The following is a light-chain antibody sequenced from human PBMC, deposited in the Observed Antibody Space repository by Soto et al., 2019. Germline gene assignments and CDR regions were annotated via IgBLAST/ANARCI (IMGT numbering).Light chain of an antibody. V-gene: IGKV1-27*01. CDR3: QKYDSAPPT. CDR1: QGISNY. J-gene: IGKJ1*01. Sequence: DIRMTQSPSSLSASVGDRVTITCRASQGISNYLAWYQQKPGKVPKLLIYAASTLQSGAPSRFSGKRSGTDFTLTISSLQPEDIATYYCQKYDSAPPTFGQGTKVEIK. CDR2: AAS.